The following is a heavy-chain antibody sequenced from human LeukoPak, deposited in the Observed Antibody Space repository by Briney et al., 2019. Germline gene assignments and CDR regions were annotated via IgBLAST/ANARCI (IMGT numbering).Heavy chain of an antibody. Sequence: SETLSLTCAVYGGSFSGYYWSWLRQPPGKGLEWIGEINHSGSTNYNPSLKSRVTISVDTSKNQFSLKLSSVTAADTAVYYCARAPYYYGSGLLDYWGQGTLVTVSS. CDR2: INHSGST. J-gene: IGHJ4*02. CDR1: GGSFSGYY. CDR3: ARAPYYYGSGLLDY. D-gene: IGHD3-10*01. V-gene: IGHV4-34*01.